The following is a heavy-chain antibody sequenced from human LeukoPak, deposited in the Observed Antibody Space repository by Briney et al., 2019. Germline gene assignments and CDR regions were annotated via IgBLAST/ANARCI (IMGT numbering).Heavy chain of an antibody. CDR2: ISSSGSTI. J-gene: IGHJ4*02. CDR3: AKGSSAATFGGVIALPGGY. Sequence: TGGSLRLSCAASGFTFSSYEMNWVRQAPGKGLEWVSYISSSGSTIYYADSVKGRFTISRDNSKNTLYLQMNSLRAEDTAVYYCAKGSSAATFGGVIALPGGYWGQGTLVTVSS. CDR1: GFTFSSYE. D-gene: IGHD3-16*02. V-gene: IGHV3-48*03.